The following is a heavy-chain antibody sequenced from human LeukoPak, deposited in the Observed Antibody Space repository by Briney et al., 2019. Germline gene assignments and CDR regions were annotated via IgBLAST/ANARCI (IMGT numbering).Heavy chain of an antibody. CDR2: IYTSETI. Sequence: PSETLSLTCNVSGGSISGYHWSWIRQPAGKGLEWVGRIYTSETINYNPSLKGRVTMSVDTSKNQLSLKLSSVTAADTAVYYCARLYYYGSGMFSAFDIWGQGTVVTVSS. CDR1: GGSISGYH. V-gene: IGHV4-4*07. D-gene: IGHD3-10*01. CDR3: ARLYYYGSGMFSAFDI. J-gene: IGHJ3*02.